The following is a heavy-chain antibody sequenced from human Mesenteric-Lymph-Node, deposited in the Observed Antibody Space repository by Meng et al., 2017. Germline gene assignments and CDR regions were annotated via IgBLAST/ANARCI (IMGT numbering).Heavy chain of an antibody. CDR1: GYTFTGYY. D-gene: IGHD4-17*01. CDR3: TRDFMPTVTPGHY. J-gene: IGHJ4*02. V-gene: IGHV1-2*02. Sequence: ASVKVSCKASGYTFTGYYMHWVRQAPGQGLEWMGWINPNSGGTNYAQKFQGRVTMTRDTSISTAYMELSRLTSDDTAVYYCTRDFMPTVTPGHYWGQGTLVTVSS. CDR2: INPNSGGT.